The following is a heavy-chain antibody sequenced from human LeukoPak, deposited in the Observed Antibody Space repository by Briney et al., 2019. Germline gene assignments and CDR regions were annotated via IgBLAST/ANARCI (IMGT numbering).Heavy chain of an antibody. Sequence: PGGSLRLSCAASGFTFSSYEMNWVRQAPGKGLEWVSAISGSGGSTYYADSVKGRFTISRDNFKNTLYLQMNSLRAEDTAVYYCAKRGGGYDVNWFDPWGQGTLVTVPS. CDR1: GFTFSSYE. CDR2: ISGSGGST. CDR3: AKRGGGYDVNWFDP. J-gene: IGHJ5*02. D-gene: IGHD5-12*01. V-gene: IGHV3-23*01.